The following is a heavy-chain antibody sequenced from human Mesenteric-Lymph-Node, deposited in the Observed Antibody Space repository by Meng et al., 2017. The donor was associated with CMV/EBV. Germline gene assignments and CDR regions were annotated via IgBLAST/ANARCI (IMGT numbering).Heavy chain of an antibody. CDR3: ARVSIPLGGSFDY. CDR2: IYHSGGT. CDR1: GGSLSSGGYS. J-gene: IGHJ4*02. V-gene: IGHV4-30-2*01. Sequence: VAGGSLSSGGYSWSWIRQPPGKGLEWIGYIYHSGGTYYPPSLKSRVTISLDRSKNQFSLRLSSVTAADTAVYFCARVSIPLGGSFDYWGQGTPVTVSS. D-gene: IGHD7-27*01.